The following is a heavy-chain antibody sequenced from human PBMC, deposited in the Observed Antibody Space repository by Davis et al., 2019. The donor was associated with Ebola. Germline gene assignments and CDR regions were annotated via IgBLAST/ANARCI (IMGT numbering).Heavy chain of an antibody. CDR2: ISAYNGNT. J-gene: IGHJ4*02. V-gene: IGHV1-18*01. CDR3: ARAQFPTTSDH. D-gene: IGHD1-1*01. Sequence: AASVKVSCKASGYTFTSYGISWVRQAPGQGLEWMGWISAYNGNTNYAQKLQGRVTMTTDTATTTAYMEVGSLRSDDTAVYYCARAQFPTTSDHWGQGTLVTVS. CDR1: GYTFTSYG.